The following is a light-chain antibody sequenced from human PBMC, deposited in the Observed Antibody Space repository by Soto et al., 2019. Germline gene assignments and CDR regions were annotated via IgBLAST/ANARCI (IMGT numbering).Light chain of an antibody. CDR2: DAS. Sequence: IVMTQSPATLSMSPGESATLSCRASQSVSRNLAWYQQKPGQAPRLLIYDASTRAPGIPARFSGSGSGTEFILTISSLQSEDFAVYYCQQYTNWRTFGQGTKVEIK. CDR1: QSVSRN. CDR3: QQYTNWRT. V-gene: IGKV3-15*01. J-gene: IGKJ1*01.